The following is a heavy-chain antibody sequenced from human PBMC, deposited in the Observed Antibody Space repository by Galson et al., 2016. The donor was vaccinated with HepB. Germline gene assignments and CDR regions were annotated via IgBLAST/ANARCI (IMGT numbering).Heavy chain of an antibody. V-gene: IGHV3-23*01. D-gene: IGHD6-6*01. CDR3: AKAAARPDY. J-gene: IGHJ4*02. Sequence: SLRLSCAASRFTFSNYAMNWVRQAPGKGLEWVSLISGSGGSTYYADSVKGRFTISRDNSKNTLFLQMNSLRAEDTAVYYCAKAAARPDYWGQGTLVTVSS. CDR2: ISGSGGST. CDR1: RFTFSNYA.